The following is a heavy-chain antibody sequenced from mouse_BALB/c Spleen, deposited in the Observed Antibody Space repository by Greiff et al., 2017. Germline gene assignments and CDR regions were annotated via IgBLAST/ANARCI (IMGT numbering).Heavy chain of an antibody. D-gene: IGHD2-1*01. CDR3: TRAYGNYYYAMDY. J-gene: IGHJ4*01. Sequence: EVKLMESGGGLVKPGGSLKLSCAASGFTFSSYTMSWVRQTPEKRLEWVATISSGGSYTYYPDSVKGRFTISRDNAKNTLYLQMSSLKSEDTAMYYCTRAYGNYYYAMDYWGQGTSVTVSS. CDR1: GFTFSSYT. V-gene: IGHV5-6-4*01. CDR2: ISSGGSYT.